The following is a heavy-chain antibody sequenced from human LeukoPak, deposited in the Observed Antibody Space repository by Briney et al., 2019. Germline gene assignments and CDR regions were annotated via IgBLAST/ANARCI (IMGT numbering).Heavy chain of an antibody. CDR2: IYYSGST. CDR1: GGSIISYY. J-gene: IGHJ4*02. V-gene: IGHV4-59*01. Sequence: PSETLSLTCTVSGGSIISYYWSWIRQPPGKGLEWIGYIYYSGSTNYNPSLKSRVTISVDTSKNQFSLKLSSVTAADTAAYYCARNPRGDYDFDYWGQGTLVTVSS. CDR3: ARNPRGDYDFDY. D-gene: IGHD3-3*01.